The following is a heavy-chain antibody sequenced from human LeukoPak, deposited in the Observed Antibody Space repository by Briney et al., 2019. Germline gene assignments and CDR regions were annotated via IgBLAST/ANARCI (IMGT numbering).Heavy chain of an antibody. CDR1: GYTFTSYA. V-gene: IGHV1-3*01. CDR3: ARVRFSGWYDY. Sequence: ASVNVSCTASGYTFTSYAMHWVRQAPGQRLEWMGWINAGNGNTKYSQKFQGRVTITRDTSASTAYMELSSLRSEDTAVYYCARVRFSGWYDYWGQGTLVTVSS. D-gene: IGHD6-19*01. J-gene: IGHJ4*02. CDR2: INAGNGNT.